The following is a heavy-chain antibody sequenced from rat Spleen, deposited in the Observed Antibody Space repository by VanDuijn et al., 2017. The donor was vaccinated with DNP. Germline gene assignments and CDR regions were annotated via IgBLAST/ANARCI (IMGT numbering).Heavy chain of an antibody. D-gene: IGHD1-5*01. CDR3: TIDSYNSPFAY. CDR1: GFTFSNYG. V-gene: IGHV5-19*01. Sequence: EVQLVESGGGLVQPGRSLKLSCAASGFTFSNYGMAWVRQAPKKGLEWVATITHGAGSTYYRDSVKGRFTISRDNANSTLYLQMDSLRSEDSATYYCTIDSYNSPFAYWGQGALVTVSS. CDR2: ITHGAGST. J-gene: IGHJ3*01.